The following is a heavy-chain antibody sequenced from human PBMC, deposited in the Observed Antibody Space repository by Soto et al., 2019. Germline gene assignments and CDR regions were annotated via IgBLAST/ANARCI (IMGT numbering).Heavy chain of an antibody. Sequence: QLQLQESASGLLKPSQTLALTCAVSGGSIRDDRHTWSWIRQPPGRALEWIGYIDHRGNTYYHPSLRRRATLSVDTSKDQFALNLTSVTAADTALYFCARARGGYYLVNWGRGTLVTVSS. CDR3: ARARGGYYLVN. D-gene: IGHD2-15*01. CDR1: GGSIRDDRHT. V-gene: IGHV4-30-2*01. CDR2: IDHRGNT. J-gene: IGHJ4*02.